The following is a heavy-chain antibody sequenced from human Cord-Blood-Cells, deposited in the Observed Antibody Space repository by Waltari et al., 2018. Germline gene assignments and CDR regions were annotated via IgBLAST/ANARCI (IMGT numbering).Heavy chain of an antibody. V-gene: IGHV4-61*09. CDR3: ARGGRDANDAFDI. CDR1: GGSISSGSYY. D-gene: IGHD3-16*01. CDR2: IYTSGST. J-gene: IGHJ3*02. Sequence: QVQLQESGPGLVKPSQTLSLTCTVSGGSISSGSYYWSWFRQPAGKGLEWIGYIYTSGSTNYNPSLKSRVTISVDTSKNQFPLKLSSVTAADTAVYYCARGGRDANDAFDIWGQGTMVTVSS.